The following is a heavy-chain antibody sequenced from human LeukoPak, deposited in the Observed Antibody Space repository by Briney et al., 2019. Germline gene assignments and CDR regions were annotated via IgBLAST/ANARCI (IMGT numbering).Heavy chain of an antibody. V-gene: IGHV3-21*01. J-gene: IGHJ4*02. CDR1: GFTFSSSTFGSYT. CDR2: ISSTGTYI. D-gene: IGHD4-11*01. Sequence: GESLRLSCATSGFTFSSSTFGSYTMNWVRQAPGKGLEWVSSISSTGTYIYYTDSVKGRFTISRDIANSLLYLQMNSLRADDTAVYYCARDLDYSTGFDYWGQGTLVTVS. CDR3: ARDLDYSTGFDY.